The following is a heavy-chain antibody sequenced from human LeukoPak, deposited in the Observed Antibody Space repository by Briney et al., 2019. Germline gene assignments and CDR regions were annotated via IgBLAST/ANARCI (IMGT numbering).Heavy chain of an antibody. D-gene: IGHD3/OR15-3a*01. CDR1: GYSFTGYY. V-gene: IGHV1-2*02. J-gene: IGHJ4*02. Sequence: ASVKVSCKASGYSFTGYYMHWVRQSPGQGLEWMGWINPNSGDTDYAQKFQGRVAMTRDTSVTTAYMDLSSLTSDDTAVYYCASGLDSLRYWGQGTLVTVSS. CDR2: INPNSGDT. CDR3: ASGLDSLRY.